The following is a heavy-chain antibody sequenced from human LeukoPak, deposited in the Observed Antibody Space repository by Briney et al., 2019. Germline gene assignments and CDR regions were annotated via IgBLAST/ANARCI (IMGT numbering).Heavy chain of an antibody. J-gene: IGHJ4*02. D-gene: IGHD3-10*01. CDR1: GFTFSSYW. Sequence: PGGSLRLSCAASGFTFSSYWMHWVRQAPGKGLVWVSRINSDGSSTSYADSVKGRFTISRDNAKNTVYLQMNSLKAEDTAVYYCARVYGSGRPSDYWGKGTLVTVSS. CDR2: INSDGSST. CDR3: ARVYGSGRPSDY. V-gene: IGHV3-74*01.